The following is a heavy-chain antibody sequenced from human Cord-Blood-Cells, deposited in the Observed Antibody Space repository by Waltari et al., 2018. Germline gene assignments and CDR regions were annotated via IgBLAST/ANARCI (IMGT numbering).Heavy chain of an antibody. Sequence: QVQLQESCPGLVKPSGTLSLTCAVSGGSISSSNWWSWVRPPPGKGLEWIGEIYHSGSTHYNPSLKRRVTVTVDKSKNRVSLRVRAVTAAGTAVDYCARGGYGYSEIGGGYWDYWGQGTLVTVSS. J-gene: IGHJ4*02. D-gene: IGHD3-16*01. CDR2: IYHSGST. CDR3: ARGGYGYSEIGGGYWDY. V-gene: IGHV4-4*02. CDR1: GGSISSSNW.